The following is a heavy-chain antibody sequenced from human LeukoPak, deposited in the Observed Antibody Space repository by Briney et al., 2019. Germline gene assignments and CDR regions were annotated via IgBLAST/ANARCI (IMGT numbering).Heavy chain of an antibody. CDR2: IYYSGST. CDR1: GGSISSYY. V-gene: IGHV4-59*01. Sequence: KPSETLSLTCTVSGGSISSYYWSWIRQPPGKGLEWIGYIYYSGSTNYNPSLKSRVTISVDTSKNQFSLKLSSVTAADTAVYYCARDLLNWFDPWGQGTLVTVSS. CDR3: ARDLLNWFDP. J-gene: IGHJ5*02.